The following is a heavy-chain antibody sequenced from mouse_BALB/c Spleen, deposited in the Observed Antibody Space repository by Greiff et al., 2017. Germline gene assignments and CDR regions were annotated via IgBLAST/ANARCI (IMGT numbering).Heavy chain of an antibody. Sequence: EVKLMESGGGLVQPGGSRKLSCAASGFTFSSFGMHWVRQAPEKGLEWVAYISSGSSTIYYADTVKGRFTISRDNPKNTLFLQMTSLRSEDTAMYYCARGASYGFDYWGQGTTLTVSS. CDR3: ARGASYGFDY. J-gene: IGHJ2*01. V-gene: IGHV5-17*02. CDR1: GFTFSSFG. D-gene: IGHD1-1*01. CDR2: ISSGSSTI.